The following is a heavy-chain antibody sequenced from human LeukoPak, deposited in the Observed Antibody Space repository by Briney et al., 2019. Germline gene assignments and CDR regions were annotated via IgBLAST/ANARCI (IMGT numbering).Heavy chain of an antibody. D-gene: IGHD3-10*01. J-gene: IGHJ4*02. CDR3: AKEGIMVRGIMGAVYFDY. CDR2: IRYDVTNT. CDR1: GFTFSSFG. V-gene: IGHV3-30*02. Sequence: PGGSLRLSCAASGFTFSSFGMTWVRQAPGKGLEWVAFIRYDVTNTYYADSVKGRFSISRDNSKNTLYLQMNSLRAEDTAVYYCAKEGIMVRGIMGAVYFDYWGQGTLVTVSS.